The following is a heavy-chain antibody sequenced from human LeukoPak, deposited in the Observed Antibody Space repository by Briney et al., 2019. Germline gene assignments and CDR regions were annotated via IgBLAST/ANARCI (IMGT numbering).Heavy chain of an antibody. CDR2: IYTSGST. V-gene: IGHV4-4*07. Sequence: SETLSLTCSVSGGSISLSYFYWSWIRQPAGKGLEWIGRIYTSGSTNYNPSLKSRVTMSVDTSKKQFSLKLSSVTAADTAVYYCARVRGSSGSYEYYHYMDVWGKGTTVTISS. J-gene: IGHJ6*03. CDR3: ARVRGSSGSYEYYHYMDV. CDR1: GGSISLSYFY. D-gene: IGHD1-26*01.